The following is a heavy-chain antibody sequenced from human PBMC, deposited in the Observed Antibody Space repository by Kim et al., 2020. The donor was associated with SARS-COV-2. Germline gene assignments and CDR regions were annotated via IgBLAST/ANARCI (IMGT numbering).Heavy chain of an antibody. J-gene: IGHJ4*01. CDR1: GFIFSSSS. D-gene: IGHD2-8*01. V-gene: IGHV3-21*01. CDR2: INTYNHT. CDR3: SGDQRPRGFQRGVFYYF. Sequence: GGSLRLSCEASGFIFSSSSMNWVRQAPGKGLEWVSFINTYNHTYYAAAMKSRFTISRDNATNSLYLQLNSLRAADTAVYYCSGDQRPRGFQRGVFYYF.